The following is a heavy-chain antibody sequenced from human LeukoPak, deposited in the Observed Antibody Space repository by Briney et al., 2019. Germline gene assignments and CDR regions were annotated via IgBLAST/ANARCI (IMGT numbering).Heavy chain of an antibody. D-gene: IGHD6-13*01. CDR2: FDPEGGET. CDR1: GYTLTELS. J-gene: IGHJ6*02. Sequence: ASVKVSCKVSGYTLTELSMHWVRQAPGKGLEWMGGFDPEGGETIYAQKFQGRVTMTEDTSTDTAYMELSSLRSEDTAVYYCATGYEKAGYSSSWSDGMDVWGQGTTVTVSS. CDR3: ATGYEKAGYSSSWSDGMDV. V-gene: IGHV1-24*01.